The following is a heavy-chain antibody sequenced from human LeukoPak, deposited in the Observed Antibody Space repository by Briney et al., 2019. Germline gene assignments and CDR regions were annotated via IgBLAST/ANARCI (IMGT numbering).Heavy chain of an antibody. CDR3: VKVSHYDFWSGYSHY. Sequence: PGGSLRLSCSASGFTFSSYAMHWVRQAPGKGLEYVSAISSNGGSTYYAASLKGRFTISRDNSKNTLYLQMSRLRAEDTAVYYCVKVSHYDFWSGYSHYWGQGTLVTVSS. D-gene: IGHD3-3*01. CDR2: ISSNGGST. J-gene: IGHJ4*02. V-gene: IGHV3-64D*09. CDR1: GFTFSSYA.